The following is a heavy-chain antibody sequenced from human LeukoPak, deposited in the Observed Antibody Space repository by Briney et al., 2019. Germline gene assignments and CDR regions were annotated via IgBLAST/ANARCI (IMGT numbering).Heavy chain of an antibody. CDR3: ARGQGDILTGSHYYFDY. J-gene: IGHJ4*02. D-gene: IGHD3-9*01. CDR2: INHSGST. CDR1: GGSFSGYY. Sequence: SETLSLTCAVYGGSFSGYYWSWIRQPPGKGLEWIGEINHSGSTNYNPSLKSRVTISVDTSKNQFSLKLSSVTAADTAVYYCARGQGDILTGSHYYFDYWGQGTLVTVSS. V-gene: IGHV4-34*01.